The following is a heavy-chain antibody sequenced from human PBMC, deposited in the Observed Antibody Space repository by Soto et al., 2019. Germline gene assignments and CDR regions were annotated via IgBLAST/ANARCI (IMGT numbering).Heavy chain of an antibody. CDR3: ARETEDYGDYVRFYY. CDR2: IIPIFGTA. CDR1: GGTFSSYA. V-gene: IGHV1-69*13. D-gene: IGHD4-17*01. J-gene: IGHJ4*02. Sequence: AASVKVSCKASGGTFSSYAISWVRQAPGQGLEWMGGIIPIFGTANYAQKFQGRVTITADESTSTAYMELSSLRSEDTAVYYCARETEDYGDYVRFYYWGQGTLVTVSS.